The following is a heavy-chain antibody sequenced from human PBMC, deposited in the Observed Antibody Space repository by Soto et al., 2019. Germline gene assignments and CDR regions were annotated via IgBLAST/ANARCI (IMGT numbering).Heavy chain of an antibody. CDR2: IYCSGST. Sequence: PSLPLSLTCTVSGGSISSYYWSWIRQPPGKGLEWIGYIYCSGSTNYNPSLKSRVTISVDTSKNQFSLKLSSVTAADTAVYYCARHAEIATAFDYWGQGTLVTVSS. J-gene: IGHJ4*02. CDR1: GGSISSYY. CDR3: ARHAEIATAFDY. D-gene: IGHD6-13*01. V-gene: IGHV4-59*08.